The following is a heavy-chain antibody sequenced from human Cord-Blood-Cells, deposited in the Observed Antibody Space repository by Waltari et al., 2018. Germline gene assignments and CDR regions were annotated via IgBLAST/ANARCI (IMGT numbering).Heavy chain of an antibody. CDR1: GGSISRYY. Sequence: QVQLQESGPGLVKPSETLSLTCTVSGGSISRYYWSWIRQPPGKGLEWIGYIYYSGSTNYNPSLKSRVTISVDTSKNQFSLKLSSVTAADTAVYYCARRTYYYDSSGYYWFDPWGQGTLVTVSS. CDR3: ARRTYYYDSSGYYWFDP. J-gene: IGHJ5*02. D-gene: IGHD3-22*01. CDR2: IYYSGST. V-gene: IGHV4-59*08.